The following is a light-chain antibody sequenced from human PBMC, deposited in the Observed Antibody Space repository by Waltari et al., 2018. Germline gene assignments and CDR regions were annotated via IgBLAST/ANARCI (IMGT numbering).Light chain of an antibody. CDR1: SSDVGAYNY. CDR2: DVS. J-gene: IGLJ2*01. CDR3: CSYAGSYTVV. Sequence: QSALTQPRSVSGSPGQSVTIPCTGTSSDVGAYNYVSWYQQHPGKAPKLMIYDVSKRPSGVPDRFSGSKSGNTASLTISGLQAEDEADYYCCSYAGSYTVVFGGGTKLTVL. V-gene: IGLV2-11*01.